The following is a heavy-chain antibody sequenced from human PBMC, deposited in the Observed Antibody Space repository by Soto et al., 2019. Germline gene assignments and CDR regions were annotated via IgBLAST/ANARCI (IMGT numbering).Heavy chain of an antibody. D-gene: IGHD3-9*01. CDR2: VYYSGST. CDR3: GRLEGLATISYYFDY. Sequence: SGTPSLPCPFSCCSLSRSSYFLGWGRQPPGKGLEWIGSVYYSGSTYYNPSLESRVTISVDKSKNQFSLKLMSLSAADTAVYYCGRLEGLATISYYFDYWGQGALVTVSS. V-gene: IGHV4-39*01. CDR1: CCSLSRSSYF. J-gene: IGHJ4*02.